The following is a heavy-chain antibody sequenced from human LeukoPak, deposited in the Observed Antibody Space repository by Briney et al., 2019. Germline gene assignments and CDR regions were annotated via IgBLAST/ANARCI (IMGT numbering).Heavy chain of an antibody. J-gene: IGHJ3*02. CDR1: GFTFSSYA. V-gene: IGHV3-23*01. Sequence: GSLRLSCAASGFTFSSYAMSWVRQAPGKGLEWVSAISGSGGSTYYADSVKGRFTISRDNSKNTLYLQMNSLRAEDTAVYYCANSGGSCYSSLCAFDIWGQGTMVTVSS. D-gene: IGHD2-15*01. CDR3: ANSGGSCYSSLCAFDI. CDR2: ISGSGGST.